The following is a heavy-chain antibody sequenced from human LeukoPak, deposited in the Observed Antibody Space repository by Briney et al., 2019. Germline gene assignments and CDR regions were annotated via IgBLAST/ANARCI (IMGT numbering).Heavy chain of an antibody. J-gene: IGHJ4*02. Sequence: ASVKVSFKASGYTFTSYYIHWERQPPGQGLEWMGIINPSGGSTSYAQKFQGRVTITSDTSTSTVYMELSSLRSEDTAVYYCARDSYSSGWYYFDYWGQGTLVTVSS. CDR1: GYTFTSYY. V-gene: IGHV1-46*01. D-gene: IGHD6-19*01. CDR2: INPSGGST. CDR3: ARDSYSSGWYYFDY.